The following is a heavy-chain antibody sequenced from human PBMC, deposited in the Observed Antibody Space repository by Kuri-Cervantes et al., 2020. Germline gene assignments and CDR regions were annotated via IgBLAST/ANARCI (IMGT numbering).Heavy chain of an antibody. J-gene: IGHJ6*02. D-gene: IGHD1-7*01. Sequence: GGSLRLSCAASGFTFSSYWMSWVRQAPGKGLEWVANIKQDGSEKYYVDSVKGRFTISRDNAKNSLYLQMNGLRAEDTAVYYCARAPYNWNYAYGMDVWGQGTTVTVSS. CDR1: GFTFSSYW. CDR2: IKQDGSEK. V-gene: IGHV3-7*01. CDR3: ARAPYNWNYAYGMDV.